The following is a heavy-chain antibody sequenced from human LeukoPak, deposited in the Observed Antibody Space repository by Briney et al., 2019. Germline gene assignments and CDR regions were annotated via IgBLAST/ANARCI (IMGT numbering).Heavy chain of an antibody. D-gene: IGHD3-9*01. J-gene: IGHJ4*02. Sequence: GGSLRLSCAASGFTFSSYWMHWVRKAPGKGLVWVSLINSDGSDTTYADSVKGRFTISRDNAKNTLFLQMSSLRAEDTAVYYCARGRYAPLPDCWGQGTLVTVSS. V-gene: IGHV3-74*01. CDR3: ARGRYAPLPDC. CDR1: GFTFSSYW. CDR2: INSDGSDT.